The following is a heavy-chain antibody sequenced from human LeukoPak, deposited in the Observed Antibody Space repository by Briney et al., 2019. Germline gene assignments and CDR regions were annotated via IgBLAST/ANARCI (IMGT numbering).Heavy chain of an antibody. V-gene: IGHV3-7*03. CDR1: GFTFSDYW. CDR2: IKKDGSEK. Sequence: GGSLRLSCEVSGFTFSDYWMAWVRQAPGKGLEGVANIKKDGSEKTYVDSVKGRFTISRDNARNTLYLQMNSLRAEDTAVYYCAYCSAGSCSGSPVDYWGQGTQVTVSS. D-gene: IGHD2-15*01. J-gene: IGHJ4*02. CDR3: AYCSAGSCSGSPVDY.